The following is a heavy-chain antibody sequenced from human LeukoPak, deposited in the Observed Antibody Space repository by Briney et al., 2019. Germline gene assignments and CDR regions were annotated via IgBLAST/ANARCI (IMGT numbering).Heavy chain of an antibody. CDR2: IKSEPNGGTT. J-gene: IGHJ4*02. CDR3: STGGYYFDY. CDR1: GFTFSNAW. Sequence: PGGSLRLSCAGSGFTFSNAWMNWVGQAPGKGLEWVGRIKSEPNGGTTDYAAPVKGRFSISRDDSRNTVYLQINSLETEDTAVYYCSTGGYYFDYWGLGTLVTVSS. V-gene: IGHV3-15*01.